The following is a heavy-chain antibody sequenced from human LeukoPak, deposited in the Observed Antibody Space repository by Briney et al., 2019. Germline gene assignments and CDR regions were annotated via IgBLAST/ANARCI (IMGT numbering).Heavy chain of an antibody. J-gene: IGHJ4*02. D-gene: IGHD2-21*02. V-gene: IGHV3-48*01. CDR2: ISSSRRTI. CDR1: GFTFSSYN. CDR3: AKDGSAYCGGDCYSDY. Sequence: PGGSLRLSCAASGFTFSSYNINWVRQAPGKGLEWVSYISSSRRTISYADSVKGRFTISRDNSKNTLYLQMNSLRAEDTAVYYCAKDGSAYCGGDCYSDYWGQGTLVTVSS.